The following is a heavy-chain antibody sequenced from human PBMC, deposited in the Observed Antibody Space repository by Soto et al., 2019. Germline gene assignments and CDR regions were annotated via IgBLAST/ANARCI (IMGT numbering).Heavy chain of an antibody. CDR1: GYTFTGYY. J-gene: IGHJ5*02. V-gene: IGHV1-2*04. CDR2: INPNSGGT. D-gene: IGHD6-6*01. Sequence: ASVKVSCKASGYTFTGYYMHWVRQAPGQGLEWMGWINPNSGGTNYAQKFQGWATMTRDTSISTAYMELSRLRSDDTAVYYCARGASSSALLGWFDPWGQGTLVTVSS. CDR3: ARGASSSALLGWFDP.